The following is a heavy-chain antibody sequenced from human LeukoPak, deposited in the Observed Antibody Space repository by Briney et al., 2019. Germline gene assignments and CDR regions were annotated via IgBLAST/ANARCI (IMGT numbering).Heavy chain of an antibody. J-gene: IGHJ5*02. D-gene: IGHD6-13*01. CDR1: GGSISGYY. Sequence: SETLSLTCTVSGGSISGYYWSWIRQPPGKGLEWIGYIYYSGSTNYNPSLKSRVTISADTSKNQFSLKLSSVTAADTAVYYCVRSYSNSWYWRFDPWGQGTLVTVSS. V-gene: IGHV4-59*01. CDR3: VRSYSNSWYWRFDP. CDR2: IYYSGST.